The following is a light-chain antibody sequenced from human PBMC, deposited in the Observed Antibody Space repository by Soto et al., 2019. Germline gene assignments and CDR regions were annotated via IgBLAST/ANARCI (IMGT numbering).Light chain of an antibody. J-gene: IGLJ2*01. CDR3: GADHGSVSNFVSVV. Sequence: QLVLTQPPSASASLGASVTLTCTLSSGYSNYKVDWYQQRPGKGPRFVMRVGTGGIVGSKGDGIPDRFSVLGSGLNRYLTIKNIQEEDESDYHGGADHGSVSNFVSVVFGGGTKLTVL. CDR1: SGYSNYK. V-gene: IGLV9-49*01. CDR2: VGTGGIVG.